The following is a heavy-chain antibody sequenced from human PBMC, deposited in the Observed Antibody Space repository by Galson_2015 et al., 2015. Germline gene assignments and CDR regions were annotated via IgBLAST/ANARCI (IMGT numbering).Heavy chain of an antibody. D-gene: IGHD5-24*01. CDR1: GFIFSNYA. J-gene: IGHJ6*02. V-gene: IGHV3-64D*06. CDR2: IGGHGNDA. Sequence: SLRLSCAASGFIFSNYAMHWVRQAPGKGLEYVSTIGGHGNDAYYADSVKGRFSISKDNSKNTLYLQMSSLRVEDTAIYYCVRDNYSMDVWGQGTMVTVSS. CDR3: VRDNYSMDV.